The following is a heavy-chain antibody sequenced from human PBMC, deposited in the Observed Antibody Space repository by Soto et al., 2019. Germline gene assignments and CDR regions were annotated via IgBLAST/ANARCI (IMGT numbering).Heavy chain of an antibody. V-gene: IGHV3-23*01. CDR1: GFTFSSYA. CDR3: AKDRPRDLTYLDLYDAFDI. CDR2: ISGSGGST. Sequence: GGSLRLSCAASGFTFSSYAMSWVRQAPGKGLEWVSAISGSGGSTYYADSVKGRFTISRDNSKNTLYLQMNSLRAEDTAVYYCAKDRPRDLTYLDLYDAFDIWGQGTMVTVSS. J-gene: IGHJ3*02. D-gene: IGHD3-9*01.